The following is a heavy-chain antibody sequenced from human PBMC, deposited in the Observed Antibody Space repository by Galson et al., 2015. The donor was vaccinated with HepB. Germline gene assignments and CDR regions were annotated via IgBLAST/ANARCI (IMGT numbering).Heavy chain of an antibody. D-gene: IGHD2-15*01. V-gene: IGHV3-23*01. J-gene: IGHJ4*02. CDR1: GFAFSNYA. CDR3: ANDWRAAY. CDR2: ISGSGAGT. Sequence: SLRLSCAASGFAFSNYAMSWVRQAPGKGLEWVSVISGSGAGTYYADSVKGRFTISRDNSKNTLYLQMNSLRAEDTALYYCANDWRAAYWGQGTLVTVSS.